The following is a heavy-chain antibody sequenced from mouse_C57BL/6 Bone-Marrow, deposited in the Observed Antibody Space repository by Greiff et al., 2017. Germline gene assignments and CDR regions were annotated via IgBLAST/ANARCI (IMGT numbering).Heavy chain of an antibody. CDR2: SRNKANDYTT. Sequence: EVQGVESGGGLVQSGRSLRPSCATSGFTFSDFYMEWVRQAPGKGLEWIAASRNKANDYTTEYSASVKGRFIVSRDTSQSILYLQMNALRAEDTAIYYCAREGIYYDYDWYFDVWGTGTTVTVSS. J-gene: IGHJ1*03. CDR3: AREGIYYDYDWYFDV. CDR1: GFTFSDFY. D-gene: IGHD2-4*01. V-gene: IGHV7-1*01.